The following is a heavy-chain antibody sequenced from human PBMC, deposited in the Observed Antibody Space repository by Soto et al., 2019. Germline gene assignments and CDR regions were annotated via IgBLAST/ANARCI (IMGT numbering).Heavy chain of an antibody. CDR2: IYYSGST. CDR3: ARESTAYSSSWYAGYYYYYMDV. D-gene: IGHD6-13*01. V-gene: IGHV4-59*01. J-gene: IGHJ6*03. Sequence: QVQLQESGPGLVKPSETLSLTCTVSGGSISSYYWSWIRQPPGKGLEWIGYIYYSGSTNYNPSLKSRVTISVDTSKNQFSLKLSSVTAADTAVYYCARESTAYSSSWYAGYYYYYMDVWGKGTTVTVSS. CDR1: GGSISSYY.